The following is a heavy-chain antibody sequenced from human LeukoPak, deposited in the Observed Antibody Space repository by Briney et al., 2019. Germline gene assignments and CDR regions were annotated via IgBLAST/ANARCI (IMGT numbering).Heavy chain of an antibody. CDR2: IKQDGSEK. Sequence: GGSLRLSCAASGFTFISYWMSWVRQAPGKGLECVANIKQDGSEKYYVDSVKGRFTISKDNAKNSLYLQMNSLRAEDTAVYYCARDLEATVVTGIGDYYYYDMDVWGKGNTVTVSS. CDR3: ARDLEATVVTGIGDYYYYDMDV. J-gene: IGHJ6*03. CDR1: GFTFISYW. D-gene: IGHD4-23*01. V-gene: IGHV3-7*01.